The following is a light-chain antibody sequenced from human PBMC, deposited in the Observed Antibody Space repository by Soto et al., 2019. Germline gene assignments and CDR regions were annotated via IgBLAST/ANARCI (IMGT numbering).Light chain of an antibody. CDR3: QHYNTWPWT. V-gene: IGKV3-15*01. CDR2: GAS. CDR1: QSGNSN. J-gene: IGKJ1*01. Sequence: TQPPATLSVSQGERATLSCRASQSGNSNLAWYQQKLGQAPRVLIYGASTRATGIPARVSGSGSGTEFILTSSSLQYEDVTVYYCQHYNTWPWTFGQGTKVDIK.